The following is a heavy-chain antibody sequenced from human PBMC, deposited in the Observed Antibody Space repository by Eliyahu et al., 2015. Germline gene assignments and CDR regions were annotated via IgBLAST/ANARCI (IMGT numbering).Heavy chain of an antibody. V-gene: IGHV4-39*01. CDR3: ARPTCSASSCSYWYFDL. J-gene: IGHJ2*01. Sequence: QLQLQESGPGLVKPSETLSXTCTVSGGXISXSSSSYYWGWIRQPPGKGLEWIGSMYYSGGTYYNPSLKSRVTISADTSQNQFSLKLNSVTAADTAVYYCARPTCSASSCSYWYFDLWGRGTLVTVSS. CDR1: GGXISXSSSSYY. D-gene: IGHD2-15*01. CDR2: MYYSGGT.